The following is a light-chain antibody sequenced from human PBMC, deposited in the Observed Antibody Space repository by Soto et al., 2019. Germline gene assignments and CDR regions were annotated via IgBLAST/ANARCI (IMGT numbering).Light chain of an antibody. CDR2: EVS. CDR3: SSYTSSILYV. CDR1: SSDVGGYNY. Sequence: QSALTQPAAVSGSPGQSITISCTGTSSDVGGYNYVSWYQQHPGKAPKLMIYEVSNRPSGVSNRFSDSKSGNTASLTISGLQAEDEADYYCSSYTSSILYVFGTGTKVTVL. J-gene: IGLJ1*01. V-gene: IGLV2-14*01.